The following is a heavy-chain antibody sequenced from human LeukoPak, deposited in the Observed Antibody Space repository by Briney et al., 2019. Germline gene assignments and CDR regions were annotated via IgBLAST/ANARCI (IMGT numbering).Heavy chain of an antibody. CDR1: GYTFTSYD. D-gene: IGHD3-10*01. J-gene: IGHJ5*02. Sequence: GASVKVSCKASGYTFTSYDINWVRQATGQGLEWMGWMNPNSGNTGYAQKFQGRVTMTRNTSISTAYMELSSLRSEDTAVYYCARGYHRYYYGSGRWYNWFDPWGQGTLVTVPS. CDR2: MNPNSGNT. V-gene: IGHV1-8*01. CDR3: ARGYHRYYYGSGRWYNWFDP.